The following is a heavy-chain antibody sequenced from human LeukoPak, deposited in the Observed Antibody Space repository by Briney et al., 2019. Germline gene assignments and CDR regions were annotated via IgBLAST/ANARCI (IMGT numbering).Heavy chain of an antibody. Sequence: GGSLRLSCAASGFTVSSNYMSWVRQAPGKGLEWVSVIYSGGSTYYADSVKGRFTISRDNSKNTLYLQMNSLRAEDTAVYYCARCNPRGVAAAGEFDYWGQGTLVTVSS. D-gene: IGHD6-13*01. V-gene: IGHV3-53*01. CDR3: ARCNPRGVAAAGEFDY. CDR1: GFTVSSNY. CDR2: IYSGGST. J-gene: IGHJ4*02.